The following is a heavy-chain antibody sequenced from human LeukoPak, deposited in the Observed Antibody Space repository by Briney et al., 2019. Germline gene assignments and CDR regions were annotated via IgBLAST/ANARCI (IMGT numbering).Heavy chain of an antibody. CDR1: GGSISSYY. J-gene: IGHJ4*02. Sequence: SETLSLTCTVSGGSISSYYWSWIRQPPGKALEWIGYIYSSGGTSYNPSLKSRVTISIDTSKNQFSLKLSSVTAADTAVYYCARLADIGFDYWGQGTLVTVSS. D-gene: IGHD5-12*01. CDR3: ARLADIGFDY. V-gene: IGHV4-59*08. CDR2: IYSSGGT.